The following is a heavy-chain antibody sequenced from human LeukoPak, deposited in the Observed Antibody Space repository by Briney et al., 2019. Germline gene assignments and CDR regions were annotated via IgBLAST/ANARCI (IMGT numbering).Heavy chain of an antibody. CDR2: IKQDGSGK. V-gene: IGHV3-7*01. D-gene: IGHD6-19*01. J-gene: IGHJ4*02. Sequence: GGSLRLSCVVSGFTFSTFWMSWVRQAPGKGLEWVAKIKQDGSGKYYVDSVKGRFTISRDNANNSLYLQVDSLGDEDTGVYYCTRGWGSSGPGDFWGPGTLVTVSS. CDR1: GFTFSTFW. CDR3: TRGWGSSGPGDF.